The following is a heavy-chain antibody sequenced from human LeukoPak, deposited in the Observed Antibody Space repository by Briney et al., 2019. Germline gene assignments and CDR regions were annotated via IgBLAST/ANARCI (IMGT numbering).Heavy chain of an antibody. J-gene: IGHJ4*02. Sequence: ASVKVSCEASGYTFSSYGISWVGQAPGQGLEWMGWISANSGYTNYALNLQGRLTMTTDTSTSTAYMELRSLRSDDTAMYYCTRDPAHEEVRGIFIPYFDSWGQGPLVSVSS. CDR2: ISANSGYT. D-gene: IGHD3-10*01. CDR1: GYTFSSYG. CDR3: TRDPAHEEVRGIFIPYFDS. V-gene: IGHV1-18*01.